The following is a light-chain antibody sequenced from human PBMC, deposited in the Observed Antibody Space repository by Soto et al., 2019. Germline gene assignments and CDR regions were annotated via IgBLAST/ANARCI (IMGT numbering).Light chain of an antibody. Sequence: QSVLTQPPSVSGAPGQRVTISCTGSSSNIGAGHDVHWYQQLPGSAPKLLIYGSRNRPSGVPDRFSGSRSGTSASLAITGLRAENESDYYTQSYDRSLSAHYVFAPGTNLPAL. CDR3: QSYDRSLSAHYV. V-gene: IGLV1-40*01. CDR2: GSR. CDR1: SSNIGAGHD. J-gene: IGLJ1*01.